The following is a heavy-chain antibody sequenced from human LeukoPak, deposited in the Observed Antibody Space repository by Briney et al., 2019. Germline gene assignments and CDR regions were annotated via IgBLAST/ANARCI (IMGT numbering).Heavy chain of an antibody. D-gene: IGHD6-13*01. J-gene: IGHJ6*03. CDR2: IRYDGSNK. CDR3: AKDTDQQLVHYYLDV. Sequence: GGSLRLSCAASGCTFSSNGMHWVRQAPGKGLEWVAFIRYDGSNKYYADSVKGRFTISRDNSKNTLYLQMNSLRAEDTAAYYSAKDTDQQLVHYYLDVWGKGTTVTVSS. CDR1: GCTFSSNG. V-gene: IGHV3-30*02.